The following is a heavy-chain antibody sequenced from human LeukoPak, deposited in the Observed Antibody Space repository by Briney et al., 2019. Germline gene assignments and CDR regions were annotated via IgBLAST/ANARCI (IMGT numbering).Heavy chain of an antibody. CDR3: ARDKTVTNFDY. Sequence: GGSLRLSCAASGFTFSSYWMHWVRQAPGKGLVWVSRINSDGSSTSYADSVKGRFTISRDNAKNSLYLQMNSLRAEDTAVYYCARDKTVTNFDYWGQGTLVTVSS. V-gene: IGHV3-74*01. CDR2: INSDGSST. J-gene: IGHJ4*02. CDR1: GFTFSSYW. D-gene: IGHD4-11*01.